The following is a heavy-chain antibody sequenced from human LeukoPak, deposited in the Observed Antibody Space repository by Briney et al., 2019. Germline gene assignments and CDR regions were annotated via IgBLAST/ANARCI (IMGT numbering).Heavy chain of an antibody. CDR3: ARVRSGYADY. D-gene: IGHD5-12*01. V-gene: IGHV3-9*01. CDR2: ISWNSGSI. J-gene: IGHJ4*02. CDR1: GFTFDDYA. Sequence: GRSLRLSCAASGFTFDDYAMHWVRQAPGKGLEWVSGISWNSGSIGYADSVKGRFTISRDNAKNSLYLQMNSLRAEDTAVYYCARVRSGYADYWGQGTLVTVSS.